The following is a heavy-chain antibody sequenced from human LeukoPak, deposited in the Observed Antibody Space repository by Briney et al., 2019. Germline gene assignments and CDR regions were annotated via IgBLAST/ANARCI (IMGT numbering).Heavy chain of an antibody. D-gene: IGHD6-13*01. V-gene: IGHV5-51*01. CDR1: GYSFTSYW. CDR3: ARFIAAAGLRSHFDY. Sequence: GESLKIFCKGSGYSFTSYWIGWVRQMPGKGLEWMGIIYPGDSDTRYSPSFQGQVTISADKSISTAYLQWSSLKASDTAMYYCARFIAAAGLRSHFDYWGQGTLVTVSS. J-gene: IGHJ4*02. CDR2: IYPGDSDT.